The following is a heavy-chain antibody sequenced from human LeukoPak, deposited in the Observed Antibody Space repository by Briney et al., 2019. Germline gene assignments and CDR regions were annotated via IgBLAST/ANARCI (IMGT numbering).Heavy chain of an antibody. V-gene: IGHV4-4*07. J-gene: IGHJ5*02. CDR2: IYTSGST. CDR3: ARLGDCSSTSCYQP. D-gene: IGHD2-2*01. Sequence: PSETLSLTCTVSGGSISSYYWSWIRQPAGKGLEWIGRIYTSGSTNYNPSLKSRVTMSVDTSKNQFSLKLSSVTAADTAVYYCARLGDCSSTSCYQPWGQGTLVTVSS. CDR1: GGSISSYY.